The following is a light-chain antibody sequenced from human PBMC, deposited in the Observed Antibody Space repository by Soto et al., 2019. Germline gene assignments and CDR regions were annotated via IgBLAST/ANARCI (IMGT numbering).Light chain of an antibody. CDR1: QSVSSY. CDR3: QQRGDWPLT. Sequence: EIVLTQSPATLSLSPGERATLSCRASQSVSSYLAWYQQKPGQAPRLLIYDASNRATGIPARFNGSGSGTDFTLTISILEPEDFAVYYCQQRGDWPLTFGGGSKVEIK. V-gene: IGKV3-11*01. CDR2: DAS. J-gene: IGKJ4*01.